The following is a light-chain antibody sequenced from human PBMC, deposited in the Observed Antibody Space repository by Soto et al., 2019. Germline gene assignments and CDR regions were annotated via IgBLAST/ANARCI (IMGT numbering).Light chain of an antibody. CDR1: RSDVGGYNY. J-gene: IGLJ3*02. CDR3: NSYTRTSSWV. Sequence: QSALSQPASVAGSPGQSITISCTGTRSDVGGYNYVSWYQQHTGKAPKLMLYEVSIRPSGVSNRFSGCKSGNTASLTISGLHAEDEDDYYCNSYTRTSSWVFGGGTTVTV. CDR2: EVS. V-gene: IGLV2-14*01.